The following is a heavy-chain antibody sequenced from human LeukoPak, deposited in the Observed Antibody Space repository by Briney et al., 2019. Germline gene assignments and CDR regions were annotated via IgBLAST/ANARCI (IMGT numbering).Heavy chain of an antibody. CDR3: ARDLHYYGSGIFDY. CDR1: GGSISSYY. Sequence: ASETLSLTCTVSGGSISSYYWSWIRQPPGKGLEWIGYIYYSGSTNYNPSLKSRVTVSVDTSKNQFSLKLSSVTAADTAVYYCARDLHYYGSGIFDYWGQGTLVTVSS. V-gene: IGHV4-59*12. D-gene: IGHD3-10*01. J-gene: IGHJ4*02. CDR2: IYYSGST.